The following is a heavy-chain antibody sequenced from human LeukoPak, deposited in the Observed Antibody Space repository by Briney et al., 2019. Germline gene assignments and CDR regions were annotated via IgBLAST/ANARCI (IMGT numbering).Heavy chain of an antibody. CDR1: GYSATTFY. CDR2: IIPIFGTA. J-gene: IGHJ4*02. V-gene: IGHV1-69*13. Sequence: SVRVSCKASGYSATTFYTYWLRQAPGQGLEWMGGIIPIFGTANYAQKFQGRVTITADESTSTAYMELSSLRSEDTAVYYCARSGRNYYGYWGQGTLVTVSS. D-gene: IGHD3-10*01. CDR3: ARSGRNYYGY.